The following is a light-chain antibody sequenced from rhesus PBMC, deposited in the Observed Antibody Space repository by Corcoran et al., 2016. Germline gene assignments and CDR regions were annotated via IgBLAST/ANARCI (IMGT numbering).Light chain of an antibody. CDR3: LQHSNWPYS. Sequence: EIVMTQSPDTLSLSPGERATLACRASQSVSSSLAWYQQKPGQAPRLLIYGASSRATGIPDSVRGSGSGTDFTLTISSLEPEDVAVYYCLQHSNWPYSFGQGTKVEIK. V-gene: IGKV3-24*01. CDR2: GAS. J-gene: IGKJ2*01. CDR1: QSVSSS.